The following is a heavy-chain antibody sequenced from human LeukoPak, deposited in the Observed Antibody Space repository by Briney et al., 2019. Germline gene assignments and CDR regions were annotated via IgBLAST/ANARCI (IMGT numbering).Heavy chain of an antibody. CDR3: ARRRAEGGSNGHYNWFDP. D-gene: IGHD6-13*01. J-gene: IGHJ5*02. CDR2: IYFSGTT. Sequence: SETLSLTCTVSGGSINSYYWSWIRQPPGKGLEWIGYIYFSGTTKYNPSLESRVTISVDTSKNQFSLKLSSVTAADTAVYYCARRRAEGGSNGHYNWFDPWGQGILVTVSS. CDR1: GGSINSYY. V-gene: IGHV4-59*08.